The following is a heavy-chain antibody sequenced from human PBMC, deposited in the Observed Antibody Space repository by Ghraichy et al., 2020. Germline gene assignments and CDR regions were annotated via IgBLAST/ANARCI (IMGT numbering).Heavy chain of an antibody. V-gene: IGHV4-59*01. J-gene: IGHJ6*02. D-gene: IGHD3-3*01. CDR2: IYYSGGA. CDR3: ARDRAVFGPGGMDV. CDR1: GGSINNYS. Sequence: SETLSLTCTVSGGSINNYSWSWIRQPPGKGLEWIGFIYYSGGANYNPSLKSRATISVDASMTQFSLRLSSVTAADTAVYYCARDRAVFGPGGMDVWGQGTTATVSS.